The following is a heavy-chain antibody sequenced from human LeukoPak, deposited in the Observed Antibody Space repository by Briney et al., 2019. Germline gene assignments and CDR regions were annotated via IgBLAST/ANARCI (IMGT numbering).Heavy chain of an antibody. CDR3: ARGIWFGYNWFDP. Sequence: GGSLRLSCAASGFTFSSYWMSWVRQAPGKGLELVAYIKQGGSEKYYVDSVKGRFTISRDNAKNSLYLQMNSLRAEDTAVYYCARGIWFGYNWFDPWGQGTLVTVSS. CDR2: IKQGGSEK. CDR1: GFTFSSYW. V-gene: IGHV3-7*03. D-gene: IGHD3-10*01. J-gene: IGHJ5*02.